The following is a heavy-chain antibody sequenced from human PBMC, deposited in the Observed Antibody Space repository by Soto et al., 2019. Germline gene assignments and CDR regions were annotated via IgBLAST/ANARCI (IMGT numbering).Heavy chain of an antibody. CDR3: AKWGYSDSARFYDF. CDR2: ISWNTDNI. D-gene: IGHD3-10*01. V-gene: IGHV3-9*01. Sequence: GGSLRLSCAASGFTFDDYAMHWVRQAPGKGLEWVSGISWNTDNIGYADSVKGRFTISRDNSKNVLFLQMNSLRAEDTALYYCAKWGYSDSARFYDFWGQGALVTVSS. CDR1: GFTFDDYA. J-gene: IGHJ4*02.